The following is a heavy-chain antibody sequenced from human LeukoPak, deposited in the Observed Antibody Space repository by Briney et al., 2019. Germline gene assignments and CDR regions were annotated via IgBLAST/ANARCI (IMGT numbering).Heavy chain of an antibody. CDR3: AKEKERGGYDKGYYFDY. V-gene: IGHV3-7*01. J-gene: IGHJ4*02. D-gene: IGHD5-12*01. CDR1: GFTFSNYW. Sequence: PGGSLRLSCAASGFTFSNYWMFWVRRAPGKGLEWVADIRQDGSEKYYVDSVKGRFTISRNNADNSLYLQMNSLRAEDTAVYYCAKEKERGGYDKGYYFDYWGQGTLVTVSS. CDR2: IRQDGSEK.